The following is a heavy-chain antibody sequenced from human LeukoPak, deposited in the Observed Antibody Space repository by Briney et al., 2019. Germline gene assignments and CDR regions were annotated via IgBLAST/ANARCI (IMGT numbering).Heavy chain of an antibody. Sequence: PSETLSLTCTVSGGSIGSYYWSWIRQPPGKGLEWIGYIYTSGTTNYNPSLKSRVTMSLDTSKNQFSLKLSSVTAADTAVYFCAGGGPAAGTNYFDYWGQGALVTVSS. D-gene: IGHD6-13*01. CDR2: IYTSGTT. CDR3: AGGGPAAGTNYFDY. J-gene: IGHJ4*02. V-gene: IGHV4-4*09. CDR1: GGSIGSYY.